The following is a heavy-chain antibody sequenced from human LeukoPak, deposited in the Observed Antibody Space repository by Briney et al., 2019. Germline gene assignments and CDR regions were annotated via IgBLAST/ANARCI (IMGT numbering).Heavy chain of an antibody. Sequence: WGSLRLSCAASGFTFSSYWMSWVGQAPGKGLEWVANIKQDGSEKYYVDSVKGRFTISRDNAKNSLYLQMNSLRAEDTAVYYCARDSAGSTIFHYWGQGTLVTVSS. J-gene: IGHJ4*02. CDR2: IKQDGSEK. V-gene: IGHV3-7*01. CDR1: GFTFSSYW. CDR3: ARDSAGSTIFHY. D-gene: IGHD2-2*01.